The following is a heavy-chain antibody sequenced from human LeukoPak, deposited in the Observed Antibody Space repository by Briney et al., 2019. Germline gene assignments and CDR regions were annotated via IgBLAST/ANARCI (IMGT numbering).Heavy chain of an antibody. J-gene: IGHJ5*02. Sequence: GGSLRLSCAASGFTFSSYWMSWVRQAPGKGLEWVANIKQDGSESYYVDSVKGRFTISRDNAKNSLYLQMDSLRAEDTAIYYCARGCSGGSCYGSKFDPWGQGTLVTVSS. V-gene: IGHV3-7*01. CDR3: ARGCSGGSCYGSKFDP. CDR2: IKQDGSES. CDR1: GFTFSSYW. D-gene: IGHD2-15*01.